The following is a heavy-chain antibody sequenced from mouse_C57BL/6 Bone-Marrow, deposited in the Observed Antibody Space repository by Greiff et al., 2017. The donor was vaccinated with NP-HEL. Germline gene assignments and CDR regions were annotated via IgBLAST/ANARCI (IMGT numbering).Heavy chain of an antibody. CDR3: AISGYFDV. Sequence: QVQLQQPGAELVMPGASVKLSCKASGYTFTSYWMHWVQQRPGQGLEWIGEIDPSDSYTNYNQKFKGKSTLTVDKSSSTAYMQLSSLTSEDSAVYYCAISGYFDVWGTGTTVTVSS. CDR2: IDPSDSYT. V-gene: IGHV1-69*01. CDR1: GYTFTSYW. J-gene: IGHJ1*03. D-gene: IGHD6-2*01.